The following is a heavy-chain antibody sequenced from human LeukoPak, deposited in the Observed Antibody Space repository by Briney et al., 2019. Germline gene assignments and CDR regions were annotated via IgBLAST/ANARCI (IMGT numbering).Heavy chain of an antibody. CDR1: GFTFSSYS. D-gene: IGHD2-15*01. V-gene: IGHV3-21*01. J-gene: IGHJ4*02. CDR2: ISTTSS. Sequence: GGSLRLSCEASGFTFSSYSINWVRQAPGKGLEWVSSISTTSSYADSVRGRFTISRDNAKNSLYLQMNSLRAGDTAVYYCATHRGYCTGGSCYFDYWGQGTLVTVSS. CDR3: ATHRGYCTGGSCYFDY.